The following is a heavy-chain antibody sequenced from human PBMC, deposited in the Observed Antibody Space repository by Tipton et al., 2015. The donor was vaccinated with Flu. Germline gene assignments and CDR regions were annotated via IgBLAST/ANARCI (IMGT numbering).Heavy chain of an antibody. CDR1: GFTFSSYE. D-gene: IGHD6-19*01. J-gene: IGHJ5*02. CDR2: ISSGGSTI. CDR3: ARDLGVAGYSSGWFDN. V-gene: IGHV3-48*03. Sequence: SLRLSCAASGFTFSSYEMNWVRQSPGKGLEWVSFISSGGSTIFYADSVKGRFTVSRDNSKNSLYLQMNSLRAEDTAIYYCARDLGVAGYSSGWFDNWGQGTLVTVSS.